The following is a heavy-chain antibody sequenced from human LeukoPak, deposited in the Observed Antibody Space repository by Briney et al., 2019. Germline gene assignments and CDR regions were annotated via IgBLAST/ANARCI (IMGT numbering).Heavy chain of an antibody. CDR3: ARRGSGYTEPIDY. V-gene: IGHV3-21*01. Sequence: GGSLRLSCAGSGFTLSSYSMDWVRQAPGKGLEWVSSISSSSSYIYYADSVKGRFTISRDNAKNSLYLQMNSLRAEDTAVYYCARRGSGYTEPIDYWGQGTLVTVS. CDR2: ISSSSSYI. CDR1: GFTLSSYS. D-gene: IGHD5-12*01. J-gene: IGHJ4*02.